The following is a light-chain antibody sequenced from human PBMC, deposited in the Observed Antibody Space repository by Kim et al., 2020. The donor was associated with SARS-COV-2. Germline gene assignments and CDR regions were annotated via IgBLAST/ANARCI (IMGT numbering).Light chain of an antibody. V-gene: IGKV3-20*01. CDR3: QQYENSPWT. J-gene: IGKJ1*01. Sequence: VLTQSPGTLSLSPGERATLSCRASQSVSSMYLAWYQQKPGQAPRLLIYGASSRATVIPDRFSGSGSGTDFTLTISRLEPEDCAVYYCQQYENSPWTFGQGTKVDIK. CDR1: QSVSSMY. CDR2: GAS.